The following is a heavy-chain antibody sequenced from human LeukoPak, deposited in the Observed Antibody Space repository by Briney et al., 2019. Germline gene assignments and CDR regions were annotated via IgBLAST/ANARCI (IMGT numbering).Heavy chain of an antibody. Sequence: SVKVSCKASGGTFSSYAISWVRQAPGQGLEWMGGIIPIFGTANYAQKFQGRVTITTDESTSTAYMELSSLRSEDTAVYYCARDRTYYDFWSGSENYYYYYMDVWGKGTTVTVSS. D-gene: IGHD3-3*01. CDR1: GGTFSSYA. CDR2: IIPIFGTA. CDR3: ARDRTYYDFWSGSENYYYYYMDV. J-gene: IGHJ6*03. V-gene: IGHV1-69*05.